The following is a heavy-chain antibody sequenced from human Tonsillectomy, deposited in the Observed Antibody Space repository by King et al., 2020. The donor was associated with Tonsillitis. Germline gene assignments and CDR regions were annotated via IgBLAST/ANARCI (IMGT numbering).Heavy chain of an antibody. Sequence: QLQESGPGLVKPSETLSLTCTVSGGSIRSSNYYWGWVRQPPGKGLEWIGRISYSGSTYYNPSLKSRVTISVETSKNLFSLKLSYGTVADVAVYYCAPRLAFPTYSSSWFFDYWGQGSLVTVSS. CDR1: GGSIRSSNYY. CDR3: APRLAFPTYSSSWFFDY. D-gene: IGHD6-13*01. J-gene: IGHJ4*02. V-gene: IGHV4-39*01. CDR2: ISYSGST.